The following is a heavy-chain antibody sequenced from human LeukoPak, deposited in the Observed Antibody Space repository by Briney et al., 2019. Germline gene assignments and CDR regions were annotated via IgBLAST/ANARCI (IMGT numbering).Heavy chain of an antibody. D-gene: IGHD3-10*01. CDR3: ARERYGSGNFDY. CDR2: INTDGNT. J-gene: IGHJ4*02. V-gene: IGHV3-74*01. CDR1: GFTFSSYW. Sequence: GVSLRLSCAASGFTFSSYWMHWVRHAPGKGLVWVSRINTDGNTYYAGSVKGRFTISRDNAKNTLYLQMNRLRAEDTALYYCARERYGSGNFDYWGQGTLVTVSS.